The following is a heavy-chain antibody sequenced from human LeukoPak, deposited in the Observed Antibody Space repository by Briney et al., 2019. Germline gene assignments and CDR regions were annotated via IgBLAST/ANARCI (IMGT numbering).Heavy chain of an antibody. J-gene: IGHJ6*02. Sequence: KPSETLSLTCAVYGGSFSDYYWTWIRQSPGRGLEWIGEINHSGATDYNPSLKSRVTISVDTSKNQSSLKVRSVTAADTAVYYCARRVRGVIISFYYYNGMDVWGQGTTVTVSS. CDR1: GGSFSDYY. D-gene: IGHD3-10*01. CDR3: ARRVRGVIISFYYYNGMDV. V-gene: IGHV4-34*01. CDR2: INHSGAT.